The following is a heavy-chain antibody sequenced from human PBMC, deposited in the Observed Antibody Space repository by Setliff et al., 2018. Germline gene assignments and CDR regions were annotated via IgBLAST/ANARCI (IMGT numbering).Heavy chain of an antibody. J-gene: IGHJ4*02. Sequence: SETLSLTCTVSGGSISSSNYYWGWIRQPPGKGLEWIGSIYYSGSTYYNPSLKSRVTISVDTSKNQFSLKLSSVTAADTAVYYCARRETYYNFWSGYYAYWGQGTLVTVSS. CDR3: ARRETYYNFWSGYYAY. V-gene: IGHV4-39*07. CDR2: IYYSGST. CDR1: GGSISSSNYY. D-gene: IGHD3-3*01.